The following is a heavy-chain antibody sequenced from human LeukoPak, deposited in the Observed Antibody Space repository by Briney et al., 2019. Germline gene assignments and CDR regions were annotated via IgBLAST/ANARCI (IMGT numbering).Heavy chain of an antibody. Sequence: GGSLRLSCASSGFIFSNYYMGWVRQAPGKGLEWVANNQEDGSATYYVDSVKGRFTISRDNAKNSLDLQMNSLRAEDTAVYFCARRKEVQTTFDCWGQGTLVTVSS. V-gene: IGHV3-7*01. CDR2: NQEDGSAT. D-gene: IGHD1-14*01. J-gene: IGHJ4*02. CDR3: ARRKEVQTTFDC. CDR1: GFIFSNYY.